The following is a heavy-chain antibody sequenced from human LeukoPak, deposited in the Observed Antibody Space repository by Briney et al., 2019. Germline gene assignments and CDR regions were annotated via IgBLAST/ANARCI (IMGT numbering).Heavy chain of an antibody. Sequence: ASVKVSCKASGYTFSSYGISWVRQAPGQGLEWMTWISTYSGNTNYAQKFQGRVTVTTDTSTSTAYMELSSLRSEDTAVYYCARTVGGYVNYWGQGTLVTVSS. CDR3: ARTVGGYVNY. D-gene: IGHD4-23*01. V-gene: IGHV1-18*01. CDR2: ISTYSGNT. J-gene: IGHJ4*02. CDR1: GYTFSSYG.